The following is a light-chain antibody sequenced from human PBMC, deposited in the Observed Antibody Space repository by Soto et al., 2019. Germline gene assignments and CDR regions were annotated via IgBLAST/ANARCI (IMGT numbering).Light chain of an antibody. CDR2: GAS. Sequence: EILYTQSPGTLSLSPGERATLSCRASQSVSSSYLAWYQQKPGQAPRLLSYGASSRATGIPDRFSGSGSGTDFTLTTCRLEPEYFAVYYCQQYGSSISYGEGTRLEV. V-gene: IGKV3-20*01. CDR3: QQYGSSIS. J-gene: IGKJ5*01. CDR1: QSVSSSY.